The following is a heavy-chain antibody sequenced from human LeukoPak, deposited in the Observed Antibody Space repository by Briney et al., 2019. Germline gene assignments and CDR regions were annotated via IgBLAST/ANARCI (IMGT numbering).Heavy chain of an antibody. CDR1: GFTFSSYG. CDR3: AKVPTYGSGSHWFDP. V-gene: IGHV3-23*01. Sequence: GGSLRLSCAASGFTFSSYGMSWVRQAPGKGLEWVSAISGSGGSTYYADSVKGRFTISRDNSKNTLYLQMNSLRAEDTAVYYCAKVPTYGSGSHWFDPWGQGTLVTVSS. CDR2: ISGSGGST. D-gene: IGHD3-10*01. J-gene: IGHJ5*02.